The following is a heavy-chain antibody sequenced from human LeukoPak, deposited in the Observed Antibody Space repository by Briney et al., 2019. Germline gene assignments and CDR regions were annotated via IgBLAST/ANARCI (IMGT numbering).Heavy chain of an antibody. V-gene: IGHV1-69*13. D-gene: IGHD2-2*01. Sequence: SVKVSCKASGGTFSSYAISWVRQAPGQGLEWMGGIIPIFGTANHTQKFQGRVTITADESTSTAYMELSSLRSEDTAVYYCACGDIVVVPAAAGIKGWGQGTLVTVSS. J-gene: IGHJ4*02. CDR1: GGTFSSYA. CDR3: ACGDIVVVPAAAGIKG. CDR2: IIPIFGTA.